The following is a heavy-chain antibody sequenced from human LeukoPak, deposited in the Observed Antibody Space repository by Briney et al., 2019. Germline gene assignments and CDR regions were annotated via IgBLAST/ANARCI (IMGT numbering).Heavy chain of an antibody. D-gene: IGHD5-12*01. CDR2: ITSSSSYI. CDR1: GFTFSSYS. J-gene: IGHJ4*02. Sequence: GGSLRLSCAASGFTFSSYSMNWVRQDPGKGLEWVSSITSSSSYIYYADSVKGRFTISRDNAKNSLYLQMNSLRAEDTAVYYCARGPKATPGYFDYWGQGTLVTVSS. CDR3: ARGPKATPGYFDY. V-gene: IGHV3-21*01.